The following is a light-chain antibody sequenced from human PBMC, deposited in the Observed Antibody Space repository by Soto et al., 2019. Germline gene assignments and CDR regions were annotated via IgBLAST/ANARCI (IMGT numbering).Light chain of an antibody. CDR2: GNS. Sequence: QSVLTQPPSVSGAPGQRVTISCTGRSSNIGAGYDVHWYQQLPGTAPKLLIYGNSNRPSGVPDRFSGSKSGTSASLAITGLQDEDEADYYCQSYDSSLSGKVFGTGTKLTVL. J-gene: IGLJ1*01. V-gene: IGLV1-40*01. CDR1: SSNIGAGYD. CDR3: QSYDSSLSGKV.